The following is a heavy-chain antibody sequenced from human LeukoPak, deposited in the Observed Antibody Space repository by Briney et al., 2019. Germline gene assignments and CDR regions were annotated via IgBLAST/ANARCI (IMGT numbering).Heavy chain of an antibody. CDR1: GYTFTSYG. Sequence: ASVKVSCKAPGYTFTSYGISWVRQAPGQGLEWMGWISAYNGNTNYAQKLQGRVTMTTDTSTSTAYMELRSLRSDDTAVYYCARTTSTMVRGVLDYWGQGTLVTVSS. CDR3: ARTTSTMVRGVLDY. J-gene: IGHJ4*02. CDR2: ISAYNGNT. D-gene: IGHD3-10*01. V-gene: IGHV1-18*01.